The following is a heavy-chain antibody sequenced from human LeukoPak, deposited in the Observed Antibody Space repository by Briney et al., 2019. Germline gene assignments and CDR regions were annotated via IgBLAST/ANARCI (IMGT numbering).Heavy chain of an antibody. J-gene: IGHJ6*04. D-gene: IGHD3-3*01. V-gene: IGHV3-7*01. CDR2: TKPGGSAE. CDR3: ARAPLVFWSGYLGMDV. CDR1: GFTFRNYW. Sequence: GGSLRLSCAASGFTFRNYWMGWVRQAPGKGLEWVANTKPGGSAEYYADSVRGRFTTSRDNANNILYLQMNSLRAEDSAVYYCARAPLVFWSGYLGMDVWGKGPTVTVSS.